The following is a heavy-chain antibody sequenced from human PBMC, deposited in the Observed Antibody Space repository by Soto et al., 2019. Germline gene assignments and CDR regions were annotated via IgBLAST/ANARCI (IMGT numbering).Heavy chain of an antibody. CDR3: AGRYCSSTSCMDV. V-gene: IGHV1-69*02. CDR1: GGTFSSYT. Sequence: SVKVSCKASGGTFSSYTISWVRQAPGQGLEWMGRIIPILGIANYAQKFQGRVTITADKSTSTAYMELSSLRSEDTAVYYCAGRYCSSTSCMDVWGQGTTVTVSS. D-gene: IGHD2-2*01. CDR2: IIPILGIA. J-gene: IGHJ6*02.